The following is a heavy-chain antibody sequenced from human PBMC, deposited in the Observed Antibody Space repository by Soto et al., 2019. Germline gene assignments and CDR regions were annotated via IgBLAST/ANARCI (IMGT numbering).Heavy chain of an antibody. CDR2: IYYSGST. V-gene: IGHV4-31*03. CDR3: ARQRDGYNYRYFDY. CDR1: GGSISSGGYY. D-gene: IGHD5-12*01. Sequence: QVQLQESGPGLVKPSQTQSLTCTISGGSISSGGYYWSWIRQHPGKGLEWIGYIYYSGSTYYNPSLKSRVTXXVXTXRNQFSLKLRSVTAADTAVYYCARQRDGYNYRYFDYWGQGTLVTVSS. J-gene: IGHJ4*02.